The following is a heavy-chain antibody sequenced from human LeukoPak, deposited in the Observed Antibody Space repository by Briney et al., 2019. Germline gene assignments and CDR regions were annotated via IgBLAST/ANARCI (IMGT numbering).Heavy chain of an antibody. CDR3: ASEVAAAGLDY. V-gene: IGHV1-69*05. D-gene: IGHD6-13*01. CDR1: GGTFSSYA. Sequence: ASVKVSCKASGGTFSSYAISWVRQAPGQGLEWMGGIIPIFGTANYAQKFQGRVTITTDESTSTAYMELSSLRSEDTAVYYCASEVAAAGLDYWGQGTLVTASS. J-gene: IGHJ4*02. CDR2: IIPIFGTA.